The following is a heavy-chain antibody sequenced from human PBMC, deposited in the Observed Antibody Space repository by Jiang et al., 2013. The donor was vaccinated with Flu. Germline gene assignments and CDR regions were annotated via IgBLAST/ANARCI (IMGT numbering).Heavy chain of an antibody. CDR3: ARQSRTRGYRFDNWFDP. J-gene: IGHJ5*02. CDR1: SGSINSNTDY. D-gene: IGHD5-18*01. Sequence: GSGLVKPSETLSLTCSVSSGSINSNTDYWVWIRQPPGKGLEWIGNMYSGGRTFYNPSLMSRLTMSVDTSRNLFSLKLTSVTAADSAVYFCARQSRTRGYRFDNWFDPWGQGTLVTVSS. V-gene: IGHV4-39*01. CDR2: MYSGGRT.